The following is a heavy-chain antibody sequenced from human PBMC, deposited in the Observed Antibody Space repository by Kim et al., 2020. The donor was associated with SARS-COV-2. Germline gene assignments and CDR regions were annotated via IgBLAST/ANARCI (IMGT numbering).Heavy chain of an antibody. D-gene: IGHD4-17*01. CDR2: IWYDGSNK. CDR3: ARGLDLDGDYSQYYFDY. J-gene: IGHJ4*02. Sequence: GGSLRLSCAASGFTFSSYGMHWVRQAPGKGLEWVAVIWYDGSNKYYADSVKGRFTISRDNSKNTLYLQMNSLRAEDTAVYYCARGLDLDGDYSQYYFDYWGQGTLVTVSS. CDR1: GFTFSSYG. V-gene: IGHV3-33*01.